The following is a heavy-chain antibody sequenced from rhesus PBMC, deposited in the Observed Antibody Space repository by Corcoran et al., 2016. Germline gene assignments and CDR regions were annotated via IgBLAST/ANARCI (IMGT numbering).Heavy chain of an antibody. D-gene: IGHD4-29*01. CDR1: GGSISSSY. CDR3: ASGGGSSPGDY. V-gene: IGHV4-169*02. Sequence: QLQLQESGPGLVKPSETLSVTCAVSGGSISSSYWSWIRQAPGKGLEWIGYIYGSARSTTYHPSLKSRVTLSVDTSKNQLSLELSSVTAAGTAVYYCASGGGSSPGDYWGQGVLVTVSS. J-gene: IGHJ4*01. CDR2: IYGSARST.